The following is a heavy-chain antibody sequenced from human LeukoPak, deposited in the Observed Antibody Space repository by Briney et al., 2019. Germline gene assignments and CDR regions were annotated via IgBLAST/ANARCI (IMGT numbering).Heavy chain of an antibody. D-gene: IGHD3-10*01. CDR1: GFTFSSYA. V-gene: IGHV3-23*01. Sequence: GGSLRLSCAASGFTFSSYAMSWVRQAPGKGLEWVSAISGSGGSTYYADSVKGRFTIYRDNSKNTLYLQMNSLRSEDTAVYYCAKDGYGSGSYFAYWGQGSLVTVTS. CDR3: AKDGYGSGSYFAY. CDR2: ISGSGGST. J-gene: IGHJ4*02.